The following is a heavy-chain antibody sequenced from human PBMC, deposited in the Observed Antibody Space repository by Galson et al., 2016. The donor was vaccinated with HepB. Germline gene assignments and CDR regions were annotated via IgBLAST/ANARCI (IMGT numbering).Heavy chain of an antibody. CDR3: AKEETSDAWLVPRYFDY. D-gene: IGHD6-19*01. J-gene: IGHJ4*02. CDR2: VDHRGSN. Sequence: SETLSLTCTVSGGSFNNYFCTWIRQSPEKGLEWIGEVDHRGSNNYNLSFKSRVTVSLDTSKSQCSPKLNSMTAADTAVYYCAKEETSDAWLVPRYFDYWGQGTLVTVSS. V-gene: IGHV4-34*01. CDR1: GGSFNNYF.